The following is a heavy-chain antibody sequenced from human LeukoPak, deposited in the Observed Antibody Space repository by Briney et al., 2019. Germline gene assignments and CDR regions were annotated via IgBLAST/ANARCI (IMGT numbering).Heavy chain of an antibody. V-gene: IGHV3-23*01. CDR1: GFSFSIYA. J-gene: IGHJ1*01. CDR3: AKRGAGSGGLQH. CDR2: FFSDTGKT. D-gene: IGHD3-3*01. Sequence: GGSLRLSCAASGFSFSIYAMSWVRQAPGKGLEWVSTFFSDTGKTDYADSVKGRFTISRDTSKNTLYLQMNSLRAEDTAVYYCAKRGAGSGGLQHWGQGTLVAVSS.